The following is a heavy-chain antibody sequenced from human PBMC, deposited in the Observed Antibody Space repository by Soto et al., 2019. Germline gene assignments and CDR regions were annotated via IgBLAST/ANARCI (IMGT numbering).Heavy chain of an antibody. D-gene: IGHD1-7*01. CDR3: ARDRWNYDYFDF. J-gene: IGHJ4*02. CDR2: MSGSGEST. CDR1: GFTFSSCA. Sequence: GGSLRLSCAASGFTFSSCAMNWVRQAPGKGLEWVSTMSGSGESTYYADSVKGRFTISRDNSKCTLYLQMNSLRADDTAVYYCARDRWNYDYFDFWGQGTLVTVST. V-gene: IGHV3-23*01.